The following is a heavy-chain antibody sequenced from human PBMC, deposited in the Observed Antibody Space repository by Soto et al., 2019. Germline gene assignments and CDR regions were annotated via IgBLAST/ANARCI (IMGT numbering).Heavy chain of an antibody. CDR1: GYSFTSYW. Sequence: GESLKISCKGSGYSFTSYWISWVRQMPGKGLEWMGRIDPSDSYTNYSPSFQGHVTISADKSISTAYLQWSSLKASDTAMYYCARLNKSIVVVPAAIESSYYYYYVMDVWGQGTTVTVSS. D-gene: IGHD2-2*02. J-gene: IGHJ6*02. CDR3: ARLNKSIVVVPAAIESSYYYYYVMDV. CDR2: IDPSDSYT. V-gene: IGHV5-10-1*01.